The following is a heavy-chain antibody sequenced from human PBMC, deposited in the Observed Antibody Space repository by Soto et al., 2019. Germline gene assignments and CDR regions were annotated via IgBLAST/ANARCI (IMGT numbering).Heavy chain of an antibody. CDR1: GYFFTSYA. D-gene: IGHD6-19*01. J-gene: IGHJ4*02. Sequence: QVQLVQSGPEVKKTGASVKVSCRASGYFFTSYAIHWVRQAPGPRLEWLGWINAANGHTKYSQNFQGRVLITRYTSATTVYREVSSLKSGDTAVYYCARGSIAVAGRNQLDYWGQGTRVTVFS. CDR3: ARGSIAVAGRNQLDY. V-gene: IGHV1-3*01. CDR2: INAANGHT.